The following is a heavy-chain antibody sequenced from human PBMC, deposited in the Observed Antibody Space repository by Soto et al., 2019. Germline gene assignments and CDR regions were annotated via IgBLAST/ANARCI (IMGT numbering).Heavy chain of an antibody. J-gene: IGHJ1*01. V-gene: IGHV3-9*01. D-gene: IGHD6-13*01. CDR2: INWNSGSI. Sequence: GGSLRLSCAASGFTFDDYAMHWVRQVPGKGLEWVSGINWNSGSIGYGDSVKGRFAISRDNVKNSLHLQMNSLSAEDTALYYCVKDESINWYSGHFRHWGQGTLVTVSS. CDR1: GFTFDDYA. CDR3: VKDESINWYSGHFRH.